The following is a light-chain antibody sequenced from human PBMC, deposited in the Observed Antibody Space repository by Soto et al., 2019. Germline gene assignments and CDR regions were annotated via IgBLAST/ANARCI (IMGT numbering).Light chain of an antibody. J-gene: IGKJ1*01. CDR3: QQYGSSPRT. CDR1: QSVSSSY. CDR2: GAS. Sequence: EIVLTQSPGTLSLSPGERATLSCRASQSVSSSYLAWYQQKPGQAPRLLIYGASSRATGIPDRFSCSGSGTDFTLTISRLETEDIAVYYCQQYGSSPRTFGQGTKVEIK. V-gene: IGKV3-20*01.